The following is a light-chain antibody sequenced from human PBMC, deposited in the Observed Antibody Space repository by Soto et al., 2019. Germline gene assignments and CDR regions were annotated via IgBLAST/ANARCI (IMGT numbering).Light chain of an antibody. Sequence: EIVMTQSPATLSVSPGERATLSCRASQSVSSNLAWYQQKPCQAPRLLIYGASTRATGIPARFSGSGSGTEFNLTISSLRSEDCAVYYCQPYNNWPLTFGGGTKVEIK. CDR1: QSVSSN. CDR3: QPYNNWPLT. CDR2: GAS. J-gene: IGKJ4*01. V-gene: IGKV3-15*01.